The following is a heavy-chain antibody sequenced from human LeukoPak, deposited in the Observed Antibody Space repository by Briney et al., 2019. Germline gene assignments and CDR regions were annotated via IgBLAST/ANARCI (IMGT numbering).Heavy chain of an antibody. J-gene: IGHJ4*02. CDR2: IIPIFDTT. Sequence: VASVKVSCKASGYTFTGYYIHWVRQAPGQGLEWMGGIIPIFDTTNYAQKFQGRVTITADESTSTAYMELSSLRSEDTAVYYCARDKGERYFDWIKCDYWGQGTQVTVSS. V-gene: IGHV1-69*13. CDR1: GYTFTGYY. D-gene: IGHD3-9*01. CDR3: ARDKGERYFDWIKCDY.